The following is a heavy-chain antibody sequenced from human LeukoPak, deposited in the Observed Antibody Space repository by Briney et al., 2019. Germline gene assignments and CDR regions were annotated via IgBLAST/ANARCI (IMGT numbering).Heavy chain of an antibody. V-gene: IGHV1-46*01. J-gene: IGHJ6*04. CDR1: GYTFTSYY. CDR3: ARRHYVGYSSSWPWGV. Sequence: ASVKVSCKASGYTFTSYYMHWVRQAPGQGLEWMGIINPSGGSTSYVQKFQGRVTMTRDTSTSTVYMELSSLRSEDTAVYYCARRHYVGYSSSWPWGVWGKGTTVTVSA. D-gene: IGHD6-13*01. CDR2: INPSGGST.